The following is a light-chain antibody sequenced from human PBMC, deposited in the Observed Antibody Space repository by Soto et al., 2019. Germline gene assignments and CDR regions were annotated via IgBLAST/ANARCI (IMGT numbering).Light chain of an antibody. CDR2: DVR. J-gene: IGLJ1*01. Sequence: QSVLTQPPSASGSPGRSVTISCTGTSSDVGGYNYVSWYQQHPGKAPKLMIYDVRNRPSGVSNRFSGSKSVNTASLTISGLQAEDEADYYCSSYTTVSTYVFGTGTKVTV. V-gene: IGLV2-14*01. CDR3: SSYTTVSTYV. CDR1: SSDVGGYNY.